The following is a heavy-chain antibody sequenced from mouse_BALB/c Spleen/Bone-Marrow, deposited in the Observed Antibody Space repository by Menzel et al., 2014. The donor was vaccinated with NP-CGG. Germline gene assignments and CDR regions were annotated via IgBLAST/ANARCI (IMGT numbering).Heavy chain of an antibody. Sequence: EVQLQESGAELVKPGASVKLSCTASGFNIKDTYMHWVKQRPEQGLERIGRIDPANGNTKYDPKFQGKATITADTSSNTAYLQLSSLTSEDTAVCYCARWELGRAWFAYWGQGTLVTVSA. D-gene: IGHD4-1*01. CDR3: ARWELGRAWFAY. V-gene: IGHV14-3*02. CDR2: IDPANGNT. CDR1: GFNIKDTY. J-gene: IGHJ3*01.